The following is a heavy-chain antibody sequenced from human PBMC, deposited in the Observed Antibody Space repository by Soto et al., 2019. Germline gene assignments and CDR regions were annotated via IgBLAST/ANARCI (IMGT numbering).Heavy chain of an antibody. D-gene: IGHD3-10*01. CDR3: ARDFDGSGSYYTDY. CDR1: GYMFVTYG. J-gene: IGHJ4*02. CDR2: ISAYNGNT. Sequence: QVQLVQSGAEVKKPGASVKVSCKASGYMFVTYGINWVRQAPGQGLEWMGWISAYNGNTKYAQNLQGRVTMTTDASTSTAYMEMRSLRSDDTAVYSCARDFDGSGSYYTDYWGPGTLVTVSS. V-gene: IGHV1-18*01.